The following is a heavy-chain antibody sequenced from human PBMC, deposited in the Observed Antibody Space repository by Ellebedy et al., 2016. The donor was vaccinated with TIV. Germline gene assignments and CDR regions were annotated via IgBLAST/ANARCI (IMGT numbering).Heavy chain of an antibody. Sequence: GESLKISXAASGFTFNNAWMSWVRQAPGKGLEWVGRIKSKTDGGTTDYAAPVKGRFTISRDDSKNTVYLQMNSLKTEDTAVYYCTTVLWLVLIRNDYWGQGTLVTVSS. V-gene: IGHV3-15*05. J-gene: IGHJ4*02. CDR1: GFTFNNAW. CDR3: TTVLWLVLIRNDY. CDR2: IKSKTDGGTT. D-gene: IGHD6-19*01.